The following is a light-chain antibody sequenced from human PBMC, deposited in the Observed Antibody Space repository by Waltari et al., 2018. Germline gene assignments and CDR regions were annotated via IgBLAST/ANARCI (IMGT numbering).Light chain of an antibody. CDR1: QSVSAN. CDR2: GAS. Sequence: LVMTQSPAPLSVSPGERATPSCRASQSVSANLAWYQQKPGQAPRLLIYGASTRATGIPDRFIGSGSGTEFTLTINSLQSEDFAVYYCQQYNNWPPITFGQGTRLEIK. CDR3: QQYNNWPPIT. J-gene: IGKJ5*01. V-gene: IGKV3-15*01.